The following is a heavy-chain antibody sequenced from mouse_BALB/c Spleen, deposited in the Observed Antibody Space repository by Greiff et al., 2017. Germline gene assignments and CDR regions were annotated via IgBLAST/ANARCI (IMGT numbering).Heavy chain of an antibody. J-gene: IGHJ1*01. D-gene: IGHD1-1*01. V-gene: IGHV1-67*01. CDR1: SYTFTDYA. Sequence: QVQLKQSGPELVRPGVSVKISCKGSSYTFTDYAMHWVKQSHAKSLEWIGVISTYYGNTNYNQKFKGKATMTVDKSSSTAYMKLARLTSEDSAVYYCARGGNYYGSDWYFDVWGAGTTVTVSS. CDR3: ARGGNYYGSDWYFDV. CDR2: ISTYYGNT.